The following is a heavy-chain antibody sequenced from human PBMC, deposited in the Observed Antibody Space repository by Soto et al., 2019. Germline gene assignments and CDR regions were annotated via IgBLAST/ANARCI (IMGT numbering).Heavy chain of an antibody. CDR3: ARESYDSSGYYQYYFDY. D-gene: IGHD3-22*01. V-gene: IGHV3-53*01. CDR2: IYTGGTT. Sequence: GGSLRLSCAASGFTVSNNDMSWVRQAPGKGLEWVSIIYTGGTTDYVDSVKGRFIISRDNSKNTLYLQMDSLRAEDTAVYYCARESYDSSGYYQYYFDYWGQGTLGTVSS. J-gene: IGHJ4*02. CDR1: GFTVSNND.